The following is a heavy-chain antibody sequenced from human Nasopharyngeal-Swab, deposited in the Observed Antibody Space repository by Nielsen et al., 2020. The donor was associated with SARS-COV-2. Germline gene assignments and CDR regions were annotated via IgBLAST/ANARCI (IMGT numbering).Heavy chain of an antibody. CDR1: GYTFTSYG. Sequence: ASVKVSCKASGYTFTSYGISWVRQAPGQGLEWMGWISAYNGNTNYAQKLQGRVTMTTDTSTSTAYMELRSLRSDDTAVYYCARATGYYDYVWGSYLIDYWGQGTLVTVSS. D-gene: IGHD3-16*01. CDR3: ARATGYYDYVWGSYLIDY. J-gene: IGHJ4*02. CDR2: ISAYNGNT. V-gene: IGHV1-18*01.